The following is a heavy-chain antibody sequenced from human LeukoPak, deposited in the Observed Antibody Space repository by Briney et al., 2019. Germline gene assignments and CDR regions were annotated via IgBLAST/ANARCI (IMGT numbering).Heavy chain of an antibody. CDR1: AFTFSSYS. CDR2: ISSSSSYI. CDR3: ARETPSIAAAGY. J-gene: IGHJ4*02. D-gene: IGHD6-13*01. Sequence: PGGSLRLSCAASAFTFSSYSMNWVRQAPGKGLEWVSSISSSSSYIYYADSVKGRFTISRDNAKNSLYLQMNSLRAEDTAVYYCARETPSIAAAGYWGQGTLVTVSS. V-gene: IGHV3-21*01.